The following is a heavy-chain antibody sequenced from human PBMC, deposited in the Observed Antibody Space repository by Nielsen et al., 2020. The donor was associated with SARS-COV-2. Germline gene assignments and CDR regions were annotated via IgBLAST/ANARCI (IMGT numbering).Heavy chain of an antibody. Sequence: ASVKVSCKASGYTFTSYDINWVRQAPGKGLEWMGGFDPEDGETIYAQKFQGRVTMTEDTSTDTAYMELSSLRSEDTAVYYCATGYSTLYWGQGTLVTVSS. CDR1: GYTFTSYD. V-gene: IGHV1-24*01. CDR3: ATGYSTLY. CDR2: FDPEDGET. D-gene: IGHD5-18*01. J-gene: IGHJ4*02.